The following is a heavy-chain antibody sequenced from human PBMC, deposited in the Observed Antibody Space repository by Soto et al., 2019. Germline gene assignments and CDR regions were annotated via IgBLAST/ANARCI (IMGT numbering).Heavy chain of an antibody. J-gene: IGHJ4*02. CDR1: GGSISNYY. V-gene: IGHV4-59*01. CDR2: IFYSGST. Sequence: QVQLQESGPGLVKPSETLSLTCTVSGGSISNYYWSWIRQPPGKGLKWIGSIFYSGSTKYNPSHRSRVTISVDTSTNQFSLKLSSVTAADTAVYYCATWAGYGGKLVSWGQGTLVTVSS. CDR3: ATWAGYGGKLVS. D-gene: IGHD2-15*01.